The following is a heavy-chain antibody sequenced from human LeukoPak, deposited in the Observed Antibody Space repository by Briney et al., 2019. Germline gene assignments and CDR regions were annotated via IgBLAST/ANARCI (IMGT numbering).Heavy chain of an antibody. CDR2: IIPIFGTA. CDR3: ARSPLAYCGGDCYWNWFDP. CDR1: GGTFSSYA. Sequence: SVKVSCKASGGTFSSYAISWVRQAPGQGLEWMGGIIPIFGTANYAQKFQGRVTITADESTSTAYMELSSPRSEDTAVYYCARSPLAYCGGDCYWNWFDPWGQGTLVTVSS. J-gene: IGHJ5*02. D-gene: IGHD2-21*01. V-gene: IGHV1-69*13.